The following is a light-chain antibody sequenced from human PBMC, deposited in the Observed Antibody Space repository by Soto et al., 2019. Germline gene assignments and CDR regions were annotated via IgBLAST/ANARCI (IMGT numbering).Light chain of an antibody. J-gene: IGKJ1*01. CDR2: DAS. Sequence: DIQMTQSPSTLSASVGDRVTITCRASQSISSWLAWYQQKPGKAPKLLIYDASSLESGVPSRFSGSGSGTEFTLTISSLQPDDFATYYCQQYKSHTWTFGQGTKVDI. CDR1: QSISSW. CDR3: QQYKSHTWT. V-gene: IGKV1-5*01.